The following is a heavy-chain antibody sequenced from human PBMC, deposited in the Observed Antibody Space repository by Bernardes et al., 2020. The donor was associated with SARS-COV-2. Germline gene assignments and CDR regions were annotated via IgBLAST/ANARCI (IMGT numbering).Heavy chain of an antibody. D-gene: IGHD2-2*02. J-gene: IGHJ6*02. CDR1: GFTFSSYS. CDR3: AREIDIVVVPAAIRVDYYGMDV. Sequence: GGSLRLSCAASGFTFSSYSMNWVRQAPGKGLEWVSSISSSSSYIYYADSVKGRFTISRDNAKNSLYLQMNSLRAEDTAVYYCAREIDIVVVPAAIRVDYYGMDVWGQGPRSPSP. V-gene: IGHV3-21*01. CDR2: ISSSSSYI.